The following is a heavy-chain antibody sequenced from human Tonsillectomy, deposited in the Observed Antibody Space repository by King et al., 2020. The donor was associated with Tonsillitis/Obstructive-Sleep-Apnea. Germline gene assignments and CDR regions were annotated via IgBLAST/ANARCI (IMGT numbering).Heavy chain of an antibody. J-gene: IGHJ4*02. V-gene: IGHV3-48*03. CDR1: GFTFSSYE. CDR3: ARVDQHYTRYDFWRGQDY. CDR2: ISSSGSTI. D-gene: IGHD3-3*01. Sequence: VQLVESGGGLAQPGGSLRLSCAASGFTFSSYEMNWVRQAPGKGLEWVSYISSSGSTIHYADSVKGRFTISRDNARNLLYLQMSSLRPEDTAVYYSARVDQHYTRYDFWRGQDYWGQGTLVTVSS.